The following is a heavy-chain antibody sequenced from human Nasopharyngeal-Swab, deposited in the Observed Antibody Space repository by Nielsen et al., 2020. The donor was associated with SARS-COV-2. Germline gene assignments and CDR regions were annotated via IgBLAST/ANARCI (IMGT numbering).Heavy chain of an antibody. Sequence: GESLKISCAASGFTFSSYAMSWVRQAPGKGLERVSAISGSGGSTYYADSVKGRFTISRDNSKNTLYLQMNSLRAEDTAVYYCAKGGPPGSIAAALGYYYGMDVWGQGTTVTVSS. D-gene: IGHD6-13*01. J-gene: IGHJ6*02. CDR1: GFTFSSYA. V-gene: IGHV3-23*01. CDR2: ISGSGGST. CDR3: AKGGPPGSIAAALGYYYGMDV.